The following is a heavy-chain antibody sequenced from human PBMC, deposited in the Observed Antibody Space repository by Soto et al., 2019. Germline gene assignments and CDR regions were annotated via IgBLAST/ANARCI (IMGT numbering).Heavy chain of an antibody. Sequence: PSPTLSLPCAISGDSVSSNSAAWNWIRQSPSRGLEWLGRTYYRSKWYNDYAVSVKSRITINPDTSKNQFSLQLNSVTPGDTAVYSCARGRRIQVAGRSNWFVPLRQGTLVTVAS. D-gene: IGHD6-19*01. J-gene: IGHJ5*02. V-gene: IGHV6-1*01. CDR1: GDSVSSNSAA. CDR2: TYYRSKWYN. CDR3: ARGRRIQVAGRSNWFVP.